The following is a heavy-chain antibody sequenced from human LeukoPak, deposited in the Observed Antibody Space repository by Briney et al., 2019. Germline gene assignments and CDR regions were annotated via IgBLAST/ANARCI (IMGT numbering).Heavy chain of an antibody. Sequence: ETLSLTCTVSGGSISSSSYYWGWIRQPPGKGLEWIGSIYYSGSTYYNPSLKSRVTISVDTSKNQFSLKLSSVTAADTAVYYCARDRSGYYDSSGSFDPWGQGTLVTVSS. V-gene: IGHV4-39*07. J-gene: IGHJ5*02. CDR3: ARDRSGYYDSSGSFDP. CDR2: IYYSGST. CDR1: GGSISSSSYY. D-gene: IGHD3-22*01.